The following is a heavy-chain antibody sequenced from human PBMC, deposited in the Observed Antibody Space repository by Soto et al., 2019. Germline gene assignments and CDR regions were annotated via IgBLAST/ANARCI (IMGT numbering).Heavy chain of an antibody. J-gene: IGHJ4*02. V-gene: IGHV1-69*12. CDR3: ASSSTGQHYFDY. Sequence: QVQLVQSGAEVKKPGSSVKVSCKASGGTFSSYAISWVRQAPGQGLEWMGGIIPIFGTANYAQKFQGRVXIXAXXSTSTAYMELSSLRSEDTAVYYCASSSTGQHYFDYWGQGPLVTVSS. D-gene: IGHD2-2*01. CDR2: IIPIFGTA. CDR1: GGTFSSYA.